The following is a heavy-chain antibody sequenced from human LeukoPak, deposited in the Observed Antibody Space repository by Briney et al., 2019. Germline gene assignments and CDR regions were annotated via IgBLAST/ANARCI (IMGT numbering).Heavy chain of an antibody. CDR1: GGSIGTYY. D-gene: IGHD6-19*01. Sequence: SETLSLACSVAGGSIGTYYWSWVRQPPGKGLGWLGYISYSGSTTYGPSLKSRVTISLDTSKNQFSLRLSSLTAAETAVYYCARAFSAGPHVFDIWGQGTMVTVSS. CDR2: ISYSGST. J-gene: IGHJ3*02. V-gene: IGHV4-59*01. CDR3: ARAFSAGPHVFDI.